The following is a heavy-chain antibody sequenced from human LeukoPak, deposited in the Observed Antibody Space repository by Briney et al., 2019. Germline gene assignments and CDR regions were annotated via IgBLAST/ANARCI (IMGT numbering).Heavy chain of an antibody. CDR3: ARDMPEYDFWSGYPYYFDC. V-gene: IGHV1-18*01. D-gene: IGHD3-3*01. Sequence: SVKVSCKASGYTFTSYCISWVRQAPAQGLEWMGWISAYNGNTNYAQKLQGRVTMTTDTSTSTAYMELRSLRSDDTAVYYCARDMPEYDFWSGYPYYFDCWGQGTLVTVSS. CDR1: GYTFTSYC. CDR2: ISAYNGNT. J-gene: IGHJ4*02.